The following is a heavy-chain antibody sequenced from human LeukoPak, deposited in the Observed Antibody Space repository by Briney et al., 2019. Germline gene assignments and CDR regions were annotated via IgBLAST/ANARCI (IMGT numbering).Heavy chain of an antibody. J-gene: IGHJ4*02. Sequence: GGSLRLSCAASGFTFSSYSMNWVRQAPGKGLEWVSYISSSSSTTYYADSVKGRFTISRDNAKNSLYLQMNSLRAEDTAVYYCAGVLRSYYFDYWGQGTLVTVSS. CDR3: AGVLRSYYFDY. CDR1: GFTFSSYS. V-gene: IGHV3-48*01. CDR2: ISSSSSTT. D-gene: IGHD4-17*01.